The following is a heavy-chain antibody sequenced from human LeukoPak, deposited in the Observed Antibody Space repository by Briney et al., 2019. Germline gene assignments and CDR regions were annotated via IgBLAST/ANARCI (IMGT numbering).Heavy chain of an antibody. CDR1: GYTFTSYA. D-gene: IGHD6-13*01. CDR3: ARDQGSSSWYFDY. V-gene: IGHV1-3*03. J-gene: IGHJ4*02. Sequence: ASVKVSCKASGYTFTSYAMHWVRQAPGQRLEWMGWINAGNGNTKYSQEFQGRVTITRDTSASTAYMELSSLRSEDMAVYYCARDQGSSSWYFDYWGQGTLVTVSS. CDR2: INAGNGNT.